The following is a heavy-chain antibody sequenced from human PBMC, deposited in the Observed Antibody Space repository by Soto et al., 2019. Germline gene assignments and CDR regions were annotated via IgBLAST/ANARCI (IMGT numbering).Heavy chain of an antibody. D-gene: IGHD2-15*01. Sequence: GASVKVSCKASGYTFTSYAMHCVRQAPGQRLEWMGWINAGNGNTKYSQKFQGRVTITRDTSASTAYMELSSLRSEDTAVYYCARDRGYCSGGSCPRSWFDPWGQGTLVTVSS. J-gene: IGHJ5*02. CDR2: INAGNGNT. CDR1: GYTFTSYA. CDR3: ARDRGYCSGGSCPRSWFDP. V-gene: IGHV1-3*01.